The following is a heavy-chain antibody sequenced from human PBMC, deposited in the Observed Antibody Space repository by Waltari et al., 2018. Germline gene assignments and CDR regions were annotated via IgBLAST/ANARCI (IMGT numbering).Heavy chain of an antibody. V-gene: IGHV1-2*02. Sequence: QVQLVQSGAEEKKPGASVKVSCQASGYTFTGYYIHWVRQAPGQGLEWLGWINPNSGGTVHAQKCQGSVTMTRDTSISTAYMELSSLRSDDTAVYYCARDRGDYYDSGSYWDYWGQGALVTVSS. D-gene: IGHD3-10*01. CDR3: ARDRGDYYDSGSYWDY. J-gene: IGHJ4*02. CDR1: GYTFTGYY. CDR2: INPNSGGT.